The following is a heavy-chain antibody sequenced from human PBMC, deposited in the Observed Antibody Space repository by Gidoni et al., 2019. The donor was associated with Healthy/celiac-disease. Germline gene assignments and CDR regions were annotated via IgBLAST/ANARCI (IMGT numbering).Heavy chain of an antibody. V-gene: IGHV3-23*01. CDR2: MSGSGGRT. CDR3: AREAPGSRPSNFDD. J-gene: IGHJ4*02. Sequence: EVQLLESGGGLVQPGGSLRLSCAASGFTFSSYAMSWVRQSPGKGREWVSAMSGSGGRTYYADSVKVRFTISRDNSKNTLYLQMNSLRAEDTAVYDCAREAPGSRPSNFDDWCQGTLVTVSS. CDR1: GFTFSSYA. D-gene: IGHD3-10*01.